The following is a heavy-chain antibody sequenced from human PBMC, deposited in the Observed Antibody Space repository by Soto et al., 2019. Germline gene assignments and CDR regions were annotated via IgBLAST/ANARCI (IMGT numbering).Heavy chain of an antibody. CDR2: ISAYNGNT. J-gene: IGHJ4*02. V-gene: IGHV1-18*01. CDR1: GYTFTSYG. D-gene: IGHD2-15*01. Sequence: ASVKVSCKASGYTFTSYGISWVRQAPGQGLEWMGWISAYNGNTNYAQKLQGRVTTTTDTSTSTAYMELRSLRSDDTAVYYCARALPSGGKLPFDYWGQGTLVTVSS. CDR3: ARALPSGGKLPFDY.